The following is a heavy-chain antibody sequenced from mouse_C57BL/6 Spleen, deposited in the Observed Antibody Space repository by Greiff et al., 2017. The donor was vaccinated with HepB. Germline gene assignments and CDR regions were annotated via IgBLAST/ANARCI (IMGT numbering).Heavy chain of an antibody. CDR2: INPNYGTT. Sequence: VQLKEPGPELVKPGASVKISCKASGYSFTDYHMNWVKQSNGQSLEWIGDINPNYGTTSYNQKFKGKATLTVDKSSSTAYMQHNSLASEESAVYYCERSTRFAYWGQGTLVTVSA. V-gene: IGHV1-39*01. J-gene: IGHJ3*01. CDR3: ERSTRFAY. CDR1: GYSFTDYH.